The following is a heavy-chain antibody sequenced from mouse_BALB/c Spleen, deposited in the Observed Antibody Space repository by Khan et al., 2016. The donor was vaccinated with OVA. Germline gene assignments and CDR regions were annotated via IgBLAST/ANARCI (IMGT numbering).Heavy chain of an antibody. J-gene: IGHJ2*01. CDR1: GYSITSGYG. CDR3: ARTARIKY. CDR2: ISYSGST. V-gene: IGHV3-2*02. D-gene: IGHD1-2*01. Sequence: EVQLQESGPGLVKPSQSLSLTCTVTGYSITSGYGWNWIRQFPGNQLEWVGYISYSGSTNYNPSLNSRISITRDTSKNQFFLQLNSVTTADTATYYCARTARIKYWGQGTTLTVSS.